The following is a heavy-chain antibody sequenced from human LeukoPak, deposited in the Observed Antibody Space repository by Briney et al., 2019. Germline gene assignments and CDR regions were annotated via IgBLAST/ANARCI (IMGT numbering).Heavy chain of an antibody. J-gene: IGHJ5*02. CDR2: ISAYNGNT. CDR3: ARVPDIVVVPAAKRGKSWFDP. V-gene: IGHV1-18*01. CDR1: GYTFTSYG. D-gene: IGHD2-2*01. Sequence: ASVKVSCKASGYTFTSYGISWVRQAPGQGLEWMGWISAYNGNTNYAQKLQGRVTMTTDTSTSTAYMELRSLRSDDTAVYYCARVPDIVVVPAAKRGKSWFDPWGQGTLVTDSS.